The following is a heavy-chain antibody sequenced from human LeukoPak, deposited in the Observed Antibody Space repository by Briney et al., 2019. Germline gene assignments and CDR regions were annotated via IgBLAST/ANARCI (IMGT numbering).Heavy chain of an antibody. D-gene: IGHD3-10*01. V-gene: IGHV1-24*01. Sequence: GASVKVSCKVSGYTLTESSMHWVRQAPGKGLEWMGGFDPEDGETIYAQQFQGGVTMTEDTSTDTAYMELSSLRSEDTAVYFCAIGLYTYGWDYYFDYWGQGTLVTVSP. CDR3: AIGLYTYGWDYYFDY. CDR1: GYTLTESS. CDR2: FDPEDGET. J-gene: IGHJ4*02.